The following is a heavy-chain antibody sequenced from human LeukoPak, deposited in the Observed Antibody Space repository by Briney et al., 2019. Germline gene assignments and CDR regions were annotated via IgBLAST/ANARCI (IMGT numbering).Heavy chain of an antibody. CDR1: GGSISNYY. CDR2: NYSSGST. J-gene: IGHJ4*02. Sequence: ASETLSLTCTVSGGSISNYYWSWIRQPPGSGLESIGYNYSSGSTNYNPSLKSRVTISVDTSKNQLSLKLSSVTAADTAVYYCARLEVLWDFWSGPTTFYFDYWGQGTLVTVSS. D-gene: IGHD3-3*01. V-gene: IGHV4-4*08. CDR3: ARLEVLWDFWSGPTTFYFDY.